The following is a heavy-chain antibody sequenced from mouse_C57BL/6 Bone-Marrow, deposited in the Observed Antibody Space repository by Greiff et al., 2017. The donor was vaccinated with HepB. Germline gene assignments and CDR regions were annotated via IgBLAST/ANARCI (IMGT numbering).Heavy chain of an antibody. CDR3: ARGGWEDYYAMDY. D-gene: IGHD3-3*01. CDR2: FHPYNDDT. J-gene: IGHJ4*01. CDR1: GYTFTTYP. V-gene: IGHV1-47*01. Sequence: VQLQESGAELVKPGASVKMSCKASGYTFTTYPIEWMKQNHGKSLEWIGNFHPYNDDTKYNEKFKGKATLTVEKSSSTVYLELSRLTSDDSAVYYCARGGWEDYYAMDYWGQGTSVTVSS.